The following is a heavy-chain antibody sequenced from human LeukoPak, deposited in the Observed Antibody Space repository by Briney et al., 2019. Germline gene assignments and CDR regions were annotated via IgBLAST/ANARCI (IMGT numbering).Heavy chain of an antibody. CDR2: INQDGSEK. CDR3: ARDEYWSHDY. CDR1: GFTFISYW. J-gene: IGHJ4*02. Sequence: GGSLRLSCAASGFTFISYWMSWVRQAPGKGLEWVANINQDGSEKYYVDSVKGRFTISRDNAKNSLYLQMNSLRVEDTAVYYCARDEYWSHDYWGQGTLVTVSS. D-gene: IGHD1-1*01. V-gene: IGHV3-7*05.